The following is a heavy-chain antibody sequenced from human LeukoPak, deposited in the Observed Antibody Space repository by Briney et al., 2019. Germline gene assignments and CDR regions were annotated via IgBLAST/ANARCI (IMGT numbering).Heavy chain of an antibody. J-gene: IGHJ5*02. CDR2: ISAYNGNT. V-gene: IGHV1-18*01. D-gene: IGHD6-19*01. CDR3: AREPSPVAGWPNWFDP. CDR1: GYTFTSYG. Sequence: ASVKVSCKSSGYTFTSYGISWVRQAPGQRLEWMGWISAYNGNTNYAQKLQGRVTITTDTSTSTAYMELRSLRSDDTAVYYCAREPSPVAGWPNWFDPWGQGTLVTVSS.